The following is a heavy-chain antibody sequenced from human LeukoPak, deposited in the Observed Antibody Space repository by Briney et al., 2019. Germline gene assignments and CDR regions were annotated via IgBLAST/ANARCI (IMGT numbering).Heavy chain of an antibody. CDR2: INHSGST. CDR3: ARSRTYYYDARRSFDI. CDR1: GGSFSGYY. Sequence: PSETLSLTCAVYGGSFSGYYWSWIRQPPGKGLEWIGEINHSGSTNYNPSLKSRVTISVDTSKNQFSLKLSSVTAADTAVYYCARSRTYYYDARRSFDIWGQGTMVTVSS. J-gene: IGHJ3*02. V-gene: IGHV4-34*01. D-gene: IGHD3-22*01.